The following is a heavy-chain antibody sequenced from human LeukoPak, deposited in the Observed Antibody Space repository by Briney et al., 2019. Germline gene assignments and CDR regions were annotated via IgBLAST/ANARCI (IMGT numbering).Heavy chain of an antibody. CDR2: ISAYNGNT. CDR1: GYTFTSYG. Sequence: ASVKVSCKASGYTFTSYGISWVRQAPGQGLEWMGWISAYNGNTNYAQKLQGRVTMTTDTSTSTAYMELRSLRSDDTAVYYCARDNIVVVPAAMTRWFDPWGQGTLVTVSS. V-gene: IGHV1-18*01. J-gene: IGHJ5*02. CDR3: ARDNIVVVPAAMTRWFDP. D-gene: IGHD2-2*01.